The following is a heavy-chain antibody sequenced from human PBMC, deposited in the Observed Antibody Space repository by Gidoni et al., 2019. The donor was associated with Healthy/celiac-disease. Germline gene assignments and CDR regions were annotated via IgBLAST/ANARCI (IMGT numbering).Heavy chain of an antibody. J-gene: IGHJ6*02. CDR1: GGSFSGYY. CDR3: ARGLRFLEWLPEYYYYGMDV. D-gene: IGHD3-3*01. CDR2: INHSGST. Sequence: QVQLQQWGAGLLKHSETLSLTCAVYGGSFSGYYWSWIRQPPGKGLEWIGEINHSGSTNYNPSLKSRVTISVDTSKNQFSLKLSSVTAADTAVYYCARGLRFLEWLPEYYYYGMDVWGQGTTVTVSS. V-gene: IGHV4-34*01.